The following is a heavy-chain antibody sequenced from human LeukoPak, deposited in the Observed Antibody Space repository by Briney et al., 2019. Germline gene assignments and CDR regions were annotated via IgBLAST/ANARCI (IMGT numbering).Heavy chain of an antibody. J-gene: IGHJ4*02. CDR2: ISGSGGST. CDR1: GFTFSSYA. V-gene: IGHV3-23*01. D-gene: IGHD3-9*01. Sequence: PGGSLRLSCAASGFTFSSYAMSWVRQAPGKGLEWVSAISGSGGSTYYADSVKGRFTISRDNSKNTLYLQMNSLRAEDTAVYYCAKERYYDILTPNWFDYWGQGTLVTVSS. CDR3: AKERYYDILTPNWFDY.